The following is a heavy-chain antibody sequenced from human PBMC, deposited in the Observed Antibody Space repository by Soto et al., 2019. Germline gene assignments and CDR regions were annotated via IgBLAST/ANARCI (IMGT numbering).Heavy chain of an antibody. CDR2: IQGGGHYT. CDR1: GFTFSNYA. Sequence: EVQVLESGGGLVQPGGSLRLSCAASGFTFSNYAMSWVRQAPGKGLEWVSTIQGGGHYTHYTYSVKGRFTISRDNSRNTLFQQMDSLRAEDTAVYYCAKNRGSGSYTNWNFDVWGRGTLVTVSS. V-gene: IGHV3-23*01. D-gene: IGHD1-26*01. CDR3: AKNRGSGSYTNWNFDV. J-gene: IGHJ2*01.